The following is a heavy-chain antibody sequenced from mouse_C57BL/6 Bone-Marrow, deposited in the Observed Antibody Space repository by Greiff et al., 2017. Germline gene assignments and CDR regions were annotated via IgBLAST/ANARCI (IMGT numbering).Heavy chain of an antibody. V-gene: IGHV1-64*01. CDR2: IHPKSGST. CDR3: ARERLGREWVAD. CDR1: GYTFTSYW. D-gene: IGHD4-1*01. J-gene: IGHJ3*01. Sequence: QVQLQQPGAELVKPGASVKLSCKASGYTFTSYWMHWVKQRPGQGLEWIGMIHPKSGSTNYNEKFKSKATLTVDKSSSTAYMQLSSLTSEDSAVYYCARERLGREWVADWGQGTLVTVSA.